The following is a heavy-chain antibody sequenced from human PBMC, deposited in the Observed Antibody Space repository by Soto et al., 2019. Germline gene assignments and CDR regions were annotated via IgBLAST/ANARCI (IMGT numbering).Heavy chain of an antibody. CDR3: ARELGFCSSTNCYLGAFDI. V-gene: IGHV4-4*07. CDR1: GGSIISSY. J-gene: IGHJ3*02. D-gene: IGHD2-2*01. CDR2: FYNNGIT. Sequence: KPSETLSLTCTVSGGSIISSYWSWSRQPAGKGLEWIGRFYNNGITNYNPSLKSRVTMSVDTSNNQFSLKLSSVTAADTAIYFCARELGFCSSTNCYLGAFDIWGQGTMVTVSS.